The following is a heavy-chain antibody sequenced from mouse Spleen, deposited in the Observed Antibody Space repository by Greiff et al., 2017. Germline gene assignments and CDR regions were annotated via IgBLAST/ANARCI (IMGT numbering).Heavy chain of an antibody. V-gene: IGHV1-19*01. Sequence: EVQLQQSGPVLVKPGASVKMSCKASGYTFTDYYMNWVKQSHGKSLEWIGVINPYNGGTSYNQKFKGKATLTVDKSSSTAYMELNSLTSEDSAVYYCARKMAYYRYERYAMDYWGQGTSVTVSS. CDR1: GYTFTDYY. D-gene: IGHD2-14*01. CDR2: INPYNGGT. J-gene: IGHJ4*01. CDR3: ARKMAYYRYERYAMDY.